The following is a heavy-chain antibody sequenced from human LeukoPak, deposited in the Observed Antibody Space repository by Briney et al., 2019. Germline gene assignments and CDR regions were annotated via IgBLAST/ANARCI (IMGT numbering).Heavy chain of an antibody. Sequence: SETLSLTCTVSGGSISSYYWSWIRQPPGKGLEWSGYTYYSGNTNYNPSLKSRVTISVDTSKNQFSLKLSSVTAADTAVYNCARGDYYYDSSGSPQYYFDYWGPGTLVTVSS. J-gene: IGHJ4*02. CDR2: TYYSGNT. D-gene: IGHD3-22*01. V-gene: IGHV4-59*01. CDR1: GGSISSYY. CDR3: ARGDYYYDSSGSPQYYFDY.